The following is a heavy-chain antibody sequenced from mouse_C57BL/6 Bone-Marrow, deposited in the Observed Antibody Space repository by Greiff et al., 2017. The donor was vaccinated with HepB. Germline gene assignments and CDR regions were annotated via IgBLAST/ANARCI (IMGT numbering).Heavy chain of an antibody. CDR2: IDPSDSET. CDR1: GYTFTSYW. D-gene: IGHD1-1*02. Sequence: QVQLQQPGAELVRPGSSVKLSCKASGYTFTSYWMHWVKQRPIQGLEWIGNIDPSDSETHYNQKFKDKATLTVDKSSSTAYMQLSSLTSEDSAVYYCARFGPGGSAWFAYWGQGTLVTVSA. V-gene: IGHV1-52*01. J-gene: IGHJ3*01. CDR3: ARFGPGGSAWFAY.